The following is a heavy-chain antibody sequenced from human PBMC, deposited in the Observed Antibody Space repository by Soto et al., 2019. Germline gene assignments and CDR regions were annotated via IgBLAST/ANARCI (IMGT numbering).Heavy chain of an antibody. CDR1: GYTFSSYH. Sequence: QIQLVQSGAEVKKPGASVKVSCKASGYTFSSYHITWVRQAPGQGLEWMGWISAYNGNTNYAQNLQGRVTMTTDPSTSTAYMELRSLRSADTAVYYCARDLPPVDYWGLGTLVTVSS. V-gene: IGHV1-18*01. CDR2: ISAYNGNT. J-gene: IGHJ4*02. CDR3: ARDLPPVDY.